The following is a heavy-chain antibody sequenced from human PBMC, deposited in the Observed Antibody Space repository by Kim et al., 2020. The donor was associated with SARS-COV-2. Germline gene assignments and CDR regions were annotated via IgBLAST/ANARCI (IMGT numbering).Heavy chain of an antibody. CDR1: GFTFSRFA. CDR2: IWFDGSNK. D-gene: IGHD2-2*02. J-gene: IGHJ4*02. Sequence: GGSLRLSCAASGFTFSRFAMHWVRQAPGKGLERVALIWFDGSNKDYADSVKGRFTISRDNSKNTLYLQMNSLRAEDTAVYYCVRAPVAIPGGYFDYWGQRTLVTVSS. CDR3: VRAPVAIPGGYFDY. V-gene: IGHV3-33*01.